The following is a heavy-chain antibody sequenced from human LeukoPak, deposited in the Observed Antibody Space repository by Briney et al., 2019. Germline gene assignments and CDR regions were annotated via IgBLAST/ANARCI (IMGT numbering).Heavy chain of an antibody. Sequence: GASVKVSCKASGYTFTSYGISWVRQAPGQELEWMGWISAYNGNTNYAQKLQGRVTMTTDTSTSTAYMELRSLRSDDTAVYYCARVAQYGDYVHGWFDPWGQGTLVTVSS. V-gene: IGHV1-18*01. CDR2: ISAYNGNT. J-gene: IGHJ5*02. CDR1: GYTFTSYG. D-gene: IGHD4-17*01. CDR3: ARVAQYGDYVHGWFDP.